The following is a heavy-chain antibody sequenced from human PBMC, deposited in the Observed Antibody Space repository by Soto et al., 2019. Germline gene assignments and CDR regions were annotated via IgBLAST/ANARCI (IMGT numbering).Heavy chain of an antibody. CDR1: GGSFSGYY. D-gene: IGHD3-10*01. CDR3: ASQYYYGSGSYFDAFDI. CDR2: INHSGST. J-gene: IGHJ3*02. V-gene: IGHV4-34*01. Sequence: SETLSLTCAVYGGSFSGYYWSWIRQPPGKGLEWIGGINHSGSTNYNPSLKSRVTISVDTSKNQFSLKLSSVTAADTAVYYCASQYYYGSGSYFDAFDIWGQGTMVTVSS.